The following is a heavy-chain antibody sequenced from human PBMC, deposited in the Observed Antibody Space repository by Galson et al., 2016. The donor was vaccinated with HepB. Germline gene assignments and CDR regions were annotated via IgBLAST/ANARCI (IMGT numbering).Heavy chain of an antibody. CDR3: ARDRQYSSSWPRRTYYYPMDV. V-gene: IGHV3-66*01. Sequence: SLRLSCAASGFIVSSNYINWVRQAPGKGLEWVSLINSGGSTYYADSVKGRFTSSRDNSKNTVYLQVNSMRVEDTAVYYCARDRQYSSSWPRRTYYYPMDVWGQGTTVTVSS. D-gene: IGHD6-13*01. CDR2: INSGGST. J-gene: IGHJ6*02. CDR1: GFIVSSNY.